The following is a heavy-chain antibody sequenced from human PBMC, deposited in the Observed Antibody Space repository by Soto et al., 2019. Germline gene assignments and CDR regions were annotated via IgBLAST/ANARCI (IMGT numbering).Heavy chain of an antibody. Sequence: GGSLRLSCAASGFTFSSYWMSWVRQAPGKGLERVANIKQDGSEKYYVDSVKGRFTISRDNAKNSLYLQMNSLRAEDTVVYYCARGFGVVMVYWFDPWGQGTLVTVSS. CDR2: IKQDGSEK. D-gene: IGHD3-3*01. J-gene: IGHJ5*02. CDR1: GFTFSSYW. V-gene: IGHV3-7*01. CDR3: ARGFGVVMVYWFDP.